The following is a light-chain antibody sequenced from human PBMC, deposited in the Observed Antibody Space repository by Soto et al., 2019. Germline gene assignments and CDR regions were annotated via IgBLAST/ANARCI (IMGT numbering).Light chain of an antibody. CDR2: DVI. CDR1: SSDIGDYKF. J-gene: IGLJ2*01. Sequence: QSVLTQPASVSGTPGQSITISCTGTSSDIGDYKFVSWYQQHPGKAPKLMIYDVINRPSGVSDRFSGSKSGNTASLTISGLQTEDEADYYCSSYTITSSHVLFGGGTKLTVL. CDR3: SSYTITSSHVL. V-gene: IGLV2-14*03.